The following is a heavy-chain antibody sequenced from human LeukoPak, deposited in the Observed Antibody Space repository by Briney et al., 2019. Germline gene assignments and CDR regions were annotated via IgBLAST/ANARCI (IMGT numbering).Heavy chain of an antibody. V-gene: IGHV1-24*01. CDR3: ATNPARIAAAGTNWFDP. CDR2: FDPEDGET. CDR1: GYTLTELS. Sequence: ASVKVSCKVSGYTLTELSMHWVRQAPGEGLEWMGGFDPEDGETIYAQKFQGRVTMTEDTSTDTAYMELSSLRSEDTAVYYCATNPARIAAAGTNWFDPWGQGTLVTVSS. D-gene: IGHD6-13*01. J-gene: IGHJ5*02.